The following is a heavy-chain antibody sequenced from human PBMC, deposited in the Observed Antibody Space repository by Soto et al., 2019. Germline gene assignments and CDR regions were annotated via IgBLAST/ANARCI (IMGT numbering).Heavy chain of an antibody. CDR1: GGSFSGYY. V-gene: IGHV4-34*01. Sequence: QVQLQQWGAGLLKPSETLSLTCAVYGGSFSGYYWSWIRQPPGKGLEWIGEINHSGSTNYNPSLKSRVTVSVDTSKNQFSLKLSAVTAADTAVYYCASWGARYYMDVWGKGTTVTVSS. J-gene: IGHJ6*03. CDR3: ASWGARYYMDV. CDR2: INHSGST. D-gene: IGHD3-16*01.